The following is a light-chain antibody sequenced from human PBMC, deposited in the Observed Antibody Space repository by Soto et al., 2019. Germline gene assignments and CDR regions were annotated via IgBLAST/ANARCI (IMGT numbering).Light chain of an antibody. Sequence: SLAVSLGERTTISCRSSESVVYSSNKKNDLSWYQQKPGQPPKLLISWASTRGSGVPDRFRGSGSGTDFTLTISSLQAEDVAVYYRQQHYSAPFTFGPGTKVDIK. J-gene: IGKJ3*01. CDR1: ESVVYSSNKKND. CDR3: QQHYSAPFT. V-gene: IGKV4-1*01. CDR2: WAS.